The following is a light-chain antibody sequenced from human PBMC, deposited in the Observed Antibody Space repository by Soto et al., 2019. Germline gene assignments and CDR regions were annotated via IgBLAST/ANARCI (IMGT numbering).Light chain of an antibody. CDR1: SGSVSTSYY. CDR3: VLYMGSGISV. CDR2: STN. J-gene: IGLJ2*01. V-gene: IGLV8-61*01. Sequence: QTVVTQQPSFSVSPGGTVTLTCALSSGSVSTSYYPSWYQQTPGQAPRTLIYSTNNRSSGVPDRFSGSILGNKAALTITGAQADDESDYYCVLYMGSGISVFGGGTKLTVL.